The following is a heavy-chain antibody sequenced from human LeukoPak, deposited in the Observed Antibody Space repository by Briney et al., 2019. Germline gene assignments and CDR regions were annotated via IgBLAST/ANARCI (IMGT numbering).Heavy chain of an antibody. CDR3: ARESRDGYINYFDS. V-gene: IGHV4-38-2*02. J-gene: IGHJ4*02. CDR2: IYHSGRT. D-gene: IGHD5-24*01. CDR1: GYSISIGYY. Sequence: SETLSLTCTVSGYSISIGYYWGWIRQPPGKGLEWIGSIYHSGRTYYNPSLKTRVTISLDTSKNQFSLKLSSVTAADTAVYYCARESRDGYINYFDSWGQGTLVTVSS.